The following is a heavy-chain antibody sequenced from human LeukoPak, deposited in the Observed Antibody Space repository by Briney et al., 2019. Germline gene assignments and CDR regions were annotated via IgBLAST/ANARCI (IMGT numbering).Heavy chain of an antibody. D-gene: IGHD3-9*01. V-gene: IGHV1-8*01. Sequence: GASVKVSCKASGYTFTSYDINWVRQATGQGLEWMGWMNPNSGNTGYAQKFQGRVTMTRNTSISTAYMELSSLRSEDTAVYYCAGGSLLTGYYHYGMDVWGQGTTVTVSS. CDR1: GYTFTSYD. CDR3: AGGSLLTGYYHYGMDV. J-gene: IGHJ6*02. CDR2: MNPNSGNT.